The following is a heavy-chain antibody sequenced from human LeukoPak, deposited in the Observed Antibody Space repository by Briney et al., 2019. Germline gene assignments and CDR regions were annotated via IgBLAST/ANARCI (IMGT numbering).Heavy chain of an antibody. CDR1: GYTFTSYD. CDR3: ARGRDYYGSGSYYYGMDV. V-gene: IGHV1-8*01. CDR2: MNPNSGNT. J-gene: IGHJ6*02. D-gene: IGHD3-10*01. Sequence: ASVKVSCKASGYTFTSYDINWVRQATGQGLEWMGWMNPNSGNTGYAQKFQGRVTMTRNTSISTAYMGLSSLRSEDTAVYYCARGRDYYGSGSYYYGMDVWGQGTTVTVSS.